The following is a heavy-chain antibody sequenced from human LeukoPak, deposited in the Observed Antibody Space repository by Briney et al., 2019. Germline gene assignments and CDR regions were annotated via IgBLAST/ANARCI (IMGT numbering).Heavy chain of an antibody. CDR1: GFTFSSYE. CDR3: ARERPGEDTFDI. V-gene: IGHV3-48*03. CDR2: ISSSGNTI. J-gene: IGHJ3*02. D-gene: IGHD7-27*01. Sequence: PGGSLRLSCAASGFTFSSYEMNWVRQAPGKGLGCVSFISSSGNTIYYADSVKGRFIISRDNAKNSLYLQMNSLRTEDTAVYYCARERPGEDTFDIWGQGTVVTVSS.